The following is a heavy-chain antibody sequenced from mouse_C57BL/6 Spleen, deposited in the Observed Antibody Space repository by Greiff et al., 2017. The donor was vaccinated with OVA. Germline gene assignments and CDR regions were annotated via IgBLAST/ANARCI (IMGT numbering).Heavy chain of an antibody. CDR3: AIYGSSYRSFAY. V-gene: IGHV3-6*01. D-gene: IGHD1-1*01. CDR2: ISYDGSN. CDR1: GYSITSGYY. J-gene: IGHJ3*01. Sequence: EVQLVESGPGLVKPSQSLSLTCSVTGYSITSGYYWNWIRQFPGNKLEWMGYISYDGSNNYNPSLKNRISITRDTSKNQFFLKLNSVTTEDTATYYCAIYGSSYRSFAYWGQGTLVTVSA.